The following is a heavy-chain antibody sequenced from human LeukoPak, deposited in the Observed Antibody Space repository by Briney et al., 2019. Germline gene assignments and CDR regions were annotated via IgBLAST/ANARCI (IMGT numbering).Heavy chain of an antibody. Sequence: GASVTLSCKASGYTFTSYNINWVRQAPGEGLEWMGWMNPNIGNTGYARRFQGRVTMTRNTSISTAYMELSSLRSEDTAVYYCARGIVGAPVDYWGQGTLVTVSS. CDR1: GYTFTSYN. J-gene: IGHJ4*02. CDR2: MNPNIGNT. CDR3: ARGIVGAPVDY. D-gene: IGHD1-26*01. V-gene: IGHV1-8*01.